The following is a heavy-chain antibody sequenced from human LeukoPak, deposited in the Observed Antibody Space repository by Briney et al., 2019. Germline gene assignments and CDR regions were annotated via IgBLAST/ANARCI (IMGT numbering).Heavy chain of an antibody. V-gene: IGHV3-23*01. D-gene: IGHD2-2*01. CDR1: GFTFSSYA. Sequence: GGSLSLSCAASGFTFSSYAMSWVRQAPGKGLEWVSAISGSGGSTYYADSVKGRFTISRDNSKNTLYLQMNSLRAEDTAVYYCAKDLSTGDIVVVPASADWGQGTLVTVSS. J-gene: IGHJ4*02. CDR3: AKDLSTGDIVVVPASAD. CDR2: ISGSGGST.